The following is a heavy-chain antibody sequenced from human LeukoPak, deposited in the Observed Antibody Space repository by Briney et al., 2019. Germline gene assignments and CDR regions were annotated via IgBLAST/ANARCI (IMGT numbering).Heavy chain of an antibody. J-gene: IGHJ4*02. Sequence: SETLSLTCTVSGDSISTYYWTWIRQPPGKRLEWIGYIYYSGSTNYNPSLKSRVTISVDTSKNQFSLRLSSVTAADTAVYYCARGARYCSGGTCLDYWGQGTLVTVSS. CDR3: ARGARYCSGGTCLDY. CDR1: GDSISTYY. CDR2: IYYSGST. V-gene: IGHV4-59*01. D-gene: IGHD2-15*01.